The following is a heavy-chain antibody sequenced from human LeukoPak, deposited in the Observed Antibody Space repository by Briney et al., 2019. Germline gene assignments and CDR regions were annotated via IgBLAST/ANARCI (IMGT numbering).Heavy chain of an antibody. CDR3: ANGGGNGGFKASNYFHY. CDR2: INWNSGYI. CDR1: GCTFGGYA. V-gene: IGHV3-9*01. D-gene: IGHD4-23*01. J-gene: IGHJ4*02. Sequence: CRSLRLSCAASGCTFGGYAMHWVRQAPGKGLEWVSSINWNSGYIVYEDSVKGRFTVSRDNAKTSLYLQINRMSAEDSLFYSCANGGGNGGFKASNYFHYWGQATLATVSS.